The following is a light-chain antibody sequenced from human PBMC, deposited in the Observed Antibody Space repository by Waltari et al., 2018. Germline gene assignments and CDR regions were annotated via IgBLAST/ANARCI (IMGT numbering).Light chain of an antibody. Sequence: SWLTLPPSVSGAPGQRVTLSCHGSSSNIGVGEDVHGYQQLPGTAPKLLIYGNSNRPSGVPDRFSGSKSGTSASLAITGLQAEDEAGYYCQSYDSSLSGSVFGGGTKLTVL. J-gene: IGLJ2*01. V-gene: IGLV1-40*01. CDR2: GNS. CDR3: QSYDSSLSGSV. CDR1: SSNIGVGED.